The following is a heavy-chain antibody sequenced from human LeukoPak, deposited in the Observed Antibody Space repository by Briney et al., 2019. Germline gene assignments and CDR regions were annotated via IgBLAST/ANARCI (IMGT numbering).Heavy chain of an antibody. CDR1: AYSFINCG. Sequence: AAVKVSCKASAYSFINCGLSWVRHAPGQGLEWMGWIIAYNHNTNYAQKFYGRVTMTIDTSTTTVYLELRSMRSDATAIYYCARNLMYCYAMRCYDGDFDYWGQGTPVTVSS. CDR2: IIAYNHNT. J-gene: IGHJ4*02. D-gene: IGHD2-2*01. CDR3: ARNLMYCYAMRCYDGDFDY. V-gene: IGHV1-18*01.